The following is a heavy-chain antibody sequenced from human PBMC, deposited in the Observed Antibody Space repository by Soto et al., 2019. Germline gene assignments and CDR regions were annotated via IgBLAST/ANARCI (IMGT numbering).Heavy chain of an antibody. V-gene: IGHV4-39*01. Sequence: SETLSLTCTVSGGSISSSSYYWGWIRQPPGKGLEWIGSIYYSGSTYYNPSLKSRVTISVDTSKNQFSLKLSSVTAADTAVYYCARNIRRLSDDYGDYAGDYWGQGTLVTVSS. J-gene: IGHJ4*02. D-gene: IGHD4-17*01. CDR3: ARNIRRLSDDYGDYAGDY. CDR2: IYYSGST. CDR1: GGSISSSSYY.